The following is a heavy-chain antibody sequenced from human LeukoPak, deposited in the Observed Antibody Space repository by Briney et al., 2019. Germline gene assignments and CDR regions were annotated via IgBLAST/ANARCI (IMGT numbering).Heavy chain of an antibody. CDR2: TNPNSGGT. CDR1: GYAFTGYY. CDR3: ARRGQSSSWYLDY. V-gene: IGHV1-2*02. Sequence: ASVKLSCKASGYAFTGYYMHWVRLAPGQGLGLMGWTNPNSGGTNYAQKCQGRVTMTRDTAISTTYMDLSRLRSDDTAVYYCARRGQSSSWYLDYWGQGTLVTV. D-gene: IGHD6-13*01. J-gene: IGHJ4*02.